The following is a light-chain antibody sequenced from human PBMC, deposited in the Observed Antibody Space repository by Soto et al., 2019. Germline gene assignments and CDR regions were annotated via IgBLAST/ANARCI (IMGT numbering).Light chain of an antibody. CDR1: SSGVGGYNY. J-gene: IGLJ1*01. V-gene: IGLV2-14*03. CDR2: SVS. CDR3: SSYTSSDTYV. Sequence: GTSSGVGGYNYVSWYQHHPGKAPKLMISSVSSRPSGVSNRFSGSKSGNTASLTISGLQPEDEADYYCSSYTSSDTYVFGTGTKVTVL.